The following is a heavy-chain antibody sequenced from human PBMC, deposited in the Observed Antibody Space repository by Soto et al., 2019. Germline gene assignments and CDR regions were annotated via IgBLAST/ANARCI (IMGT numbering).Heavy chain of an antibody. CDR1: GGTINTYF. CDR3: ASRVCTGRTCDPPQDSWLAS. V-gene: IGHV4-59*08. D-gene: IGHD2-8*02. J-gene: IGHJ5*01. CDR2: IDYTGHT. Sequence: SETLSLTCTVSGGTINTYFWNWIRQPPGKGLQWIGHIDYTGHTIYNPSLESRVSMSLDTSNNQFSLRLSSVTAADTAVYYCASRVCTGRTCDPPQDSWLASWGKGTLVTVS.